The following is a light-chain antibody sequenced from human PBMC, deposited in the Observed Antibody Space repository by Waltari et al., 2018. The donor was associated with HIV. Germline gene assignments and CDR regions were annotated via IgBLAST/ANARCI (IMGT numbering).Light chain of an antibody. CDR2: EGT. J-gene: IGLJ1*01. CDR3: CSYTSSNTYD. CDR1: SGDVGAYHF. Sequence: QSALTQPASVSGSPGQSITISCTGTSGDVGAYHFVSWYQQHPGKAPKLILYEGTYRPSGVSDRFPGSKSGNTASLTISGLQAEDEADYYCCSYTSSNTYDFGTGTTVTVL. V-gene: IGLV2-14*03.